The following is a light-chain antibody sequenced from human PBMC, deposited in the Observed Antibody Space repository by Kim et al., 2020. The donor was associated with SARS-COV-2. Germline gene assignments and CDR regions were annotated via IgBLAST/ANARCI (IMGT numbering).Light chain of an antibody. Sequence: PGQSVTISSPGTSTDFTTYTYVSWYQQHPGEAPKLIIYEITKRPSGVPDRFSGSKSGDTASLTVSGLQAEDEADYYCTSHANDNYVFGTGTKVTVL. CDR3: TSHANDNYV. CDR1: STDFTTYTY. V-gene: IGLV2-8*01. CDR2: EIT. J-gene: IGLJ1*01.